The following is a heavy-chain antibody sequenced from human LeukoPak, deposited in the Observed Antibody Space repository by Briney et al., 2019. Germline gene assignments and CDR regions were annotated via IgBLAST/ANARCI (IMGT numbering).Heavy chain of an antibody. J-gene: IGHJ4*02. CDR1: GFTVSSNY. Sequence: GGSLRLSCAASGFTVSSNYMSWVRQAPGKGLEWVSSISSSSSYIYYADSVKGRFTISRDNAKNSLYLQMSHLRVEDTAVYYCARNRGWQQFDYWGQGTLVIVSS. V-gene: IGHV3-21*06. CDR3: ARNRGWQQFDY. CDR2: ISSSSSYI. D-gene: IGHD5-24*01.